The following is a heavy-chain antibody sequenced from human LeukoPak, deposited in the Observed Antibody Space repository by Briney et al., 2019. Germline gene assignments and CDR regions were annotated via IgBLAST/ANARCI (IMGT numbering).Heavy chain of an antibody. V-gene: IGHV3-23*01. CDR3: AKKSSHCSGVGCYSVDYYYYMDV. CDR2: ISGSGDST. CDR1: GFTFSNYA. J-gene: IGHJ6*03. Sequence: TGGSLRLSCAASGFTFSNYAMTWVRQAPGKGLEWVSAISGSGDSTYYADSVKGRFTISRDNSKNILDLQMNSLSAEDTALYYCAKKSSHCSGVGCYSVDYYYYMDVWGKGTTVTVSS. D-gene: IGHD2-15*01.